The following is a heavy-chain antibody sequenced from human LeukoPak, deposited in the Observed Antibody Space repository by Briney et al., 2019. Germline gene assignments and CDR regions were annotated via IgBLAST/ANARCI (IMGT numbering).Heavy chain of an antibody. Sequence: KASETLSLTCAVCGGSFSGYYWSWIRQPPGKGLEWIGEINHSGSTYYNPSLKSRVTISVDTSKNQFSLKLSSVTAADTAVYYWAREHCGSNYYYYYYMDVWGKGTTVTVSS. V-gene: IGHV4-34*01. CDR2: INHSGST. CDR3: AREHCGSNYYYYYYMDV. D-gene: IGHD2-2*01. J-gene: IGHJ6*03. CDR1: GGSFSGYY.